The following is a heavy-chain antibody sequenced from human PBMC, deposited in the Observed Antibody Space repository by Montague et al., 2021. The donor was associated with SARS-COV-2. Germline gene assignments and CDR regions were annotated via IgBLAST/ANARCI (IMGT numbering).Heavy chain of an antibody. Sequence: SRRLSCAASGFPFSSYWMSWVRQAPGKGLEWVANIKQDGSEKYYVDSVKGRFTISRDNAKNSLYLQMNSLRAEDTAVYYCARDTYYYGSGSYYYGMDVWGQGTTVTVSS. J-gene: IGHJ6*02. CDR3: ARDTYYYGSGSYYYGMDV. CDR2: IKQDGSEK. CDR1: GFPFSSYW. V-gene: IGHV3-7*01. D-gene: IGHD3-10*01.